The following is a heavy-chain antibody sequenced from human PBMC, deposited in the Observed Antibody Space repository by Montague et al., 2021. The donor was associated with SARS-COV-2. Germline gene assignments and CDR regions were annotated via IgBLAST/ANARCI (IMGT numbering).Heavy chain of an antibody. CDR2: IYYDGSNK. D-gene: IGHD2-15*01. CDR1: GFTFSSYA. J-gene: IGHJ6*02. V-gene: IGHV3-30-3*01. CDR3: ARELSYYGMDV. Sequence: SLRLSCAASGFTFSSYAMHWVRQAPGKGLEWVAVIYYDGSNKYYADSVKGRFTISRDNSKNTLYLQMNSLRAEDTAVYYCARELSYYGMDVWGQGTTVTVSS.